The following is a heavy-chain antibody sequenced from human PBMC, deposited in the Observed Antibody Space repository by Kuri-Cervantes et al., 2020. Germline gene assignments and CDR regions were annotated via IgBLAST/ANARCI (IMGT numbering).Heavy chain of an antibody. CDR1: GYSISSGYY. J-gene: IGHJ6*04. D-gene: IGHD3-3*01. V-gene: IGHV4-38-2*02. Sequence: GSLRLSCTVSGYSISSGYYWGWIRQPPGKGLEWIGSIYHSGITKHNPSLKSRVTMSVDTSKNQLSLKLSSVTAADTAVYFCASLRSFDFWSSLDVWGKGTTVTVSS. CDR3: ASLRSFDFWSSLDV. CDR2: IYHSGIT.